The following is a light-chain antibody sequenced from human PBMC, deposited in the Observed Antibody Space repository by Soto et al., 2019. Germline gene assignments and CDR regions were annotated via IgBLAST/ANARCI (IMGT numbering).Light chain of an antibody. V-gene: IGKV3D-15*01. CDR2: GAS. Sequence: EIVMTQSPATLSVSPGERATLSCRVSQSVGTNLAWYQQKPGQAPRLLIYGASTRATGIPARFSGSGSGTEFTLTISSLQSEDFAVYYCQQRSNWPRTFGQGTKVEIK. CDR3: QQRSNWPRT. CDR1: QSVGTN. J-gene: IGKJ1*01.